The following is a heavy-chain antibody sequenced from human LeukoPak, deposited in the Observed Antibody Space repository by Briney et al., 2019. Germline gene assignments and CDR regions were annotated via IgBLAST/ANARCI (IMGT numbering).Heavy chain of an antibody. CDR1: GGSISSRSYY. J-gene: IGHJ1*01. V-gene: IGHV4-39*07. CDR2: IYYSGST. D-gene: IGHD3-16*01. CDR3: AGSLRGGGFIVFQH. Sequence: SETLSLTCTVSGGSISSRSYYWGWIRQPPGKGLEWIGSIYYSGSTYYNPSLKSRVTISVDTSKNQFSLKLSSVTAADTAMYYCAGSLRGGGFIVFQHWGQGTLVTVSS.